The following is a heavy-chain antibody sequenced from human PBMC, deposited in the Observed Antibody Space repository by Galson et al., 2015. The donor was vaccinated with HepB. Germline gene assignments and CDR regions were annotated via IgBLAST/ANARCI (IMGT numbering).Heavy chain of an antibody. CDR3: AKPTGSMYYGMDV. Sequence: SLRLSCAASGFTFSSYGMHWVRQTQGKGLEWVAVISKDGSNKEYADSVKGRCTTSRDDSKNTLYLQMNSLRTEDTAVYYCAKPTGSMYYGMDVWGQGTTVTVSS. CDR2: ISKDGSNK. D-gene: IGHD2-8*01. V-gene: IGHV3-30*18. J-gene: IGHJ6*02. CDR1: GFTFSSYG.